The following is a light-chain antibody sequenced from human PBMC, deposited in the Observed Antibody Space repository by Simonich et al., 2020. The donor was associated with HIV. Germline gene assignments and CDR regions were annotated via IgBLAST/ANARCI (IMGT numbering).Light chain of an antibody. J-gene: IGKJ5*01. CDR1: QGISSY. Sequence: DIQLTQSPSFLSTSVGDRVTITCLASQGISSYLAWYQQKPGKAPKRLIYSASTLQSGVPSRFSGSGSGTEFSLTISSLQPEDFATYYCQQLSSYPTFGQGTRLEIK. V-gene: IGKV1-9*01. CDR3: QQLSSYPT. CDR2: SAS.